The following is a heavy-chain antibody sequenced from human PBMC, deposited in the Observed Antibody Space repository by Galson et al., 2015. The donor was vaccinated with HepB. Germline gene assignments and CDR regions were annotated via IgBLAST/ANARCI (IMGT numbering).Heavy chain of an antibody. J-gene: IGHJ4*02. D-gene: IGHD5-24*01. CDR3: ASLETRGMTTMPFDY. CDR1: GFTFSNYA. Sequence: SLRLSCAASGFTFSNYAFHWVRLAPGKGLEWVALISYDGINKYYADSLKGRFTISRDKSKNTLFLQMNNMRGEDTALYYCASLETRGMTTMPFDYWGQGTLVTVSS. CDR2: ISYDGINK. V-gene: IGHV3-30-3*02.